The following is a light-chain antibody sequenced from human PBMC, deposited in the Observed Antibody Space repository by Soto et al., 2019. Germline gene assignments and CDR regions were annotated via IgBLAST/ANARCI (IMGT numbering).Light chain of an antibody. J-gene: IGLJ2*01. Sequence: QSALTQPASVSGSPGQSITISCTGTSSDVGGYNYVSWYQQHPGKAPKLMIYDVSNRPSGVSTRFSGSKSGNTASLTISGLQAEDEADYNCSSYTSSSTLDVVFGGGTKLTVL. CDR1: SSDVGGYNY. CDR3: SSYTSSSTLDVV. V-gene: IGLV2-14*01. CDR2: DVS.